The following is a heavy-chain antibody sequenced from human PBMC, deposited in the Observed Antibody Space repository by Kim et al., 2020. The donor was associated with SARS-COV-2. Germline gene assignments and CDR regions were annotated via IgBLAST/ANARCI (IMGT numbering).Heavy chain of an antibody. CDR1: GFTFDDYA. J-gene: IGHJ6*02. CDR3: AKDNYGAGCFGCKDYYYYCRAG. Sequence: GGSLRLSCAASGFTFDDYAMHWVRQAPGKGLEWVSVISWKSSSIGYADSVKGRFTISRDNAKNSLYLQMNSLRAEDTAVYYCAKDNYGAGCFGCKDYYYYCRAGWVQGATAAVS. CDR2: ISWKSSSI. D-gene: IGHD3-10*01. V-gene: IGHV3-9*01.